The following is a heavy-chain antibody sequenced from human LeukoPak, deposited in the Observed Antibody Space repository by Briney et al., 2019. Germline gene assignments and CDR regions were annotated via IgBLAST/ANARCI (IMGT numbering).Heavy chain of an antibody. CDR2: INHSGST. Sequence: PSETLFLTCAVYGGSFSGYYWSWIRQPPGKGLEWIGEINHSGSTNYNPSLKSRVTISVDTSKNQFSLKLSSVTAADTAVYYCARFVWGIYSPSGYYGRDVGGKGPRVTVSS. D-gene: IGHD3-16*01. V-gene: IGHV4-34*01. CDR3: ARFVWGIYSPSGYYGRDV. CDR1: GGSFSGYY. J-gene: IGHJ6*04.